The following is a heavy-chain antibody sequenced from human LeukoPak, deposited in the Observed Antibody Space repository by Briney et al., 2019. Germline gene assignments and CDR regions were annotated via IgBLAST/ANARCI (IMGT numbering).Heavy chain of an antibody. CDR2: IIPIFGTA. CDR1: GGTFSSYA. Sequence: SVKVSCKASGGTFSSYAISWVRQAPGQGLEWMGGIIPIFGTANYAQKFQGRVTITADESTSTAYMELSSLRSEDTAVYYCARDRFSRDDSSGYEGFAFDIWGQGTMVTVSS. CDR3: ARDRFSRDDSSGYEGFAFDI. J-gene: IGHJ3*02. D-gene: IGHD3-22*01. V-gene: IGHV1-69*13.